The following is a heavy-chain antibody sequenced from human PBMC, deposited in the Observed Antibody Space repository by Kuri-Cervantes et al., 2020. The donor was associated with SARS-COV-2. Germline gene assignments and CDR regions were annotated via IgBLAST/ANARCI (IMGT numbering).Heavy chain of an antibody. CDR3: ARAFGYCSSTSCYEFDY. J-gene: IGHJ4*02. Sequence: GESLKISCAASGFTVSSNYMSWVRQAPGKGLEWVSAISGSGGSTYYADSVKGRFTISRDNSKNTLYLQMNSLRDEDTAVYYCARAFGYCSSTSCYEFDYWGQGTLVAVSS. CDR2: ISGSGGST. CDR1: GFTVSSNY. V-gene: IGHV3-23*01. D-gene: IGHD2-2*03.